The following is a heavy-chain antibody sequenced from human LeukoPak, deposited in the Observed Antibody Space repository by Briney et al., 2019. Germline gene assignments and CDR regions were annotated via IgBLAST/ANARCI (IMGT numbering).Heavy chain of an antibody. CDR3: ARRSAYCGGDCYHFDY. D-gene: IGHD2-21*02. J-gene: IGHJ4*02. Sequence: GASVKVSCKASGGTFSSYAISWVRQAPGQGLEWMGGIIPIFGTANYAQKFQGRVMITADESTSTAYMELSSLRSEDTAVYYCARRSAYCGGDCYHFDYWGQGTLVTVSS. CDR2: IIPIFGTA. V-gene: IGHV1-69*13. CDR1: GGTFSSYA.